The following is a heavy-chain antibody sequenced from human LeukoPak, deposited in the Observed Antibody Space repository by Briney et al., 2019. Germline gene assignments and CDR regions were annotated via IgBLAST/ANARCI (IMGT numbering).Heavy chain of an antibody. CDR1: GHTFTTYY. Sequence: ASVKVSCKASGHTFTTYYIHWVRQAPGQGLEWMGIINPSGGSTSYAQKFQGRVTITADKSTSTAYMELSRLRSEDTAVYYCAREVPATDGRMDYWGQGTLVTVSS. J-gene: IGHJ4*02. V-gene: IGHV1-46*01. CDR2: INPSGGST. D-gene: IGHD2-2*01. CDR3: AREVPATDGRMDY.